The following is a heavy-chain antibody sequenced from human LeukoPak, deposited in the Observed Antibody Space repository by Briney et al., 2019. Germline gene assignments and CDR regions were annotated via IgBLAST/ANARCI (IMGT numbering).Heavy chain of an antibody. V-gene: IGHV4-4*09. CDR1: GDSISSYY. CDR2: IYTSGGT. J-gene: IGHJ4*02. CDR3: ARLTRLSTSPDRYYLDY. Sequence: SESLSLTRTVSGDSISSYYWSWIREPPGEGLEWIGYIYTSGGTNSSASLKDRVTISSDASKNQFSLKLSSVTAADSAVYYCARLTRLSTSPDRYYLDYWGQGTLVTVSS. D-gene: IGHD6-6*01.